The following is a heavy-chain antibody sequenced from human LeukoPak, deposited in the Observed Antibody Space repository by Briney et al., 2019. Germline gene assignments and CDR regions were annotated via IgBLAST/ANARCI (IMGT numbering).Heavy chain of an antibody. CDR2: IHYSGTA. D-gene: IGHD5-18*01. Sequence: SETLSLTCTLSDGSISSHYWSWIRHLPGEGLEWIAYIHYSGTADYNPSLKSRVSISVDTSKNQFSLKLSSVTAADTALYYWASSKRGYLRGYYYYMDVWGKGTTVTVSS. V-gene: IGHV4-59*11. CDR3: ASSKRGYLRGYYYYMDV. J-gene: IGHJ6*03. CDR1: DGSISSHY.